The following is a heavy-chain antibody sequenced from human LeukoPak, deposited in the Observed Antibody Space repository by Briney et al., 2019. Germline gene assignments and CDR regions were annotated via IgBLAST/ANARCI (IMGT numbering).Heavy chain of an antibody. V-gene: IGHV4-39*01. CDR1: GGSISSSSYY. CDR2: IYYSGST. J-gene: IGHJ3*01. Sequence: SETLSLTCTVSGGSISSSSYYWGWIRQPPGKGLEWIGSIYYSGSTYYNPSLKSRVTISVDTSKIHFSLKLSSVTAADTAAYYCARHRGGFDLWGQGTMVTVSS. CDR3: ARHRGGFDL. D-gene: IGHD2-15*01.